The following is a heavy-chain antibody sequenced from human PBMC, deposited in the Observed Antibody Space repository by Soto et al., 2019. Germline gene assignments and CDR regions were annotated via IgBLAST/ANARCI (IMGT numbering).Heavy chain of an antibody. CDR1: NDSISTYY. V-gene: IGHV4-59*08. CDR2: IYYSGST. CDR3: ARPGRDWGALHY. J-gene: IGHJ4*02. D-gene: IGHD7-27*01. Sequence: QVQLQESGPGLVKPSETLSLTCTVSNDSISTYYWTWIRQPPGKGLEWIGFIYYSGSTNYNPSLQSRVTISVDPPKNQFSLKMNSVTAADTAVYYCARPGRDWGALHYWGQGTLVTVSS.